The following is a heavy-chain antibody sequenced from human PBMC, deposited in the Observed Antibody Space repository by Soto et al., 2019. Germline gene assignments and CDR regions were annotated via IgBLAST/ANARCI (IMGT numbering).Heavy chain of an antibody. J-gene: IGHJ6*02. V-gene: IGHV1-69*01. CDR1: GGTFSSYA. CDR2: IIPIFGTA. D-gene: IGHD3-22*01. CDR3: ARYYYDSSGYYSEAYYYYYGMDV. Sequence: QVQLVQSGAEVKKPGSSVKVSCKASGGTFSSYAISWVRQAPGQGLEWMGGIIPIFGTANYAQKFQGRVTITADESTSKAYMELSSLRSEDTAVYYCARYYYDSSGYYSEAYYYYYGMDVWGQGTTVTVSS.